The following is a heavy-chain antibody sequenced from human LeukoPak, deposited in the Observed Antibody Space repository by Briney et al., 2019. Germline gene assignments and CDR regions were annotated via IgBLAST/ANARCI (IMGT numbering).Heavy chain of an antibody. D-gene: IGHD3-9*01. CDR1: GFTFSSYE. CDR3: ARGGGGNSDFLTTYTGASLSFDY. CDR2: ISSSGSTI. Sequence: GGSLRLSCAASGFTFSSYEMNWVRQAPGKGLEWVSYISSSGSTIYYADSVKGRFTISRDNAKNSLYLQMNNLRTEDTALYYCARGGGGNSDFLTTYTGASLSFDYWGQGALVTVSS. J-gene: IGHJ4*02. V-gene: IGHV3-48*03.